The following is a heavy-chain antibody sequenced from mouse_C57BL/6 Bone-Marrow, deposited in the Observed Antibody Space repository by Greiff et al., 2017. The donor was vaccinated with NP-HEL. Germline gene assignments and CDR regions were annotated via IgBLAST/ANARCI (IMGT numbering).Heavy chain of an antibody. CDR1: GYAFSSYW. CDR3: ASRRGNYPYWYFDV. CDR2: IYPGDGDT. Sequence: QVQLQQSGAELVKPGASVKISCKASGYAFSSYWMNWVKQRPGKGLEWIGQIYPGDGDTNYNGKFKGKATLTADKSSSTAYMQLSSLTSEDSAVYFCASRRGNYPYWYFDVWGTGTTVTVSS. D-gene: IGHD2-1*01. J-gene: IGHJ1*03. V-gene: IGHV1-80*01.